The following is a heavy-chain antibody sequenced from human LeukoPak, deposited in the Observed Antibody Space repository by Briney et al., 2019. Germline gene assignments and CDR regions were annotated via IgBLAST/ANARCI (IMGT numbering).Heavy chain of an antibody. Sequence: GGSLRLSCAASGFTFSSYGMHWVRQAPGKGLEWVAFIRYDGSNKYYADSVKGRFTISRDNSKNTLYLQMNSLRAEGTAVYYCAKDAEYSSSWYGVYYYYMDVWGKGTTVTISS. D-gene: IGHD6-13*01. V-gene: IGHV3-30*02. J-gene: IGHJ6*03. CDR2: IRYDGSNK. CDR3: AKDAEYSSSWYGVYYYYMDV. CDR1: GFTFSSYG.